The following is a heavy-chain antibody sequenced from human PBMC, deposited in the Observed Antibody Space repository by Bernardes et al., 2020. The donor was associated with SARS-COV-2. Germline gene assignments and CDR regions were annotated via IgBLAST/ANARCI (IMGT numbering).Heavy chain of an antibody. CDR3: ARSFWDFYGVDV. CDR2: IYSSGST. J-gene: IGHJ6*02. V-gene: IGHV4-4*07. D-gene: IGHD7-27*01. Sequence: SETLSLTCTVSGGSINSYYWSWIRQPAGPGLEWIGRIYSSGSTNYNPSLKSRVTMSVETSKNQFSLKMNSVTAADTAVYYCARSFWDFYGVDVWGQGTTITVSS. CDR1: GGSINSYY.